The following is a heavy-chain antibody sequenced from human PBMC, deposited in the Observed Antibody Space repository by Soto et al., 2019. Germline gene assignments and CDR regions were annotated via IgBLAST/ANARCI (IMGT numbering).Heavy chain of an antibody. Sequence: GESLKISCAASGFTFSSYSMNWVRQAPGKGLEWVSYISSSSSTIYYADSVKGRFTISRDNAKNSLYLQMNSLRDEDTAVYYCARDPLERNYYDSSGYYYGMISFDPWGQGTLVTVSS. CDR3: ARDPLERNYYDSSGYYYGMISFDP. D-gene: IGHD3-22*01. CDR1: GFTFSSYS. V-gene: IGHV3-48*02. CDR2: ISSSSSTI. J-gene: IGHJ5*02.